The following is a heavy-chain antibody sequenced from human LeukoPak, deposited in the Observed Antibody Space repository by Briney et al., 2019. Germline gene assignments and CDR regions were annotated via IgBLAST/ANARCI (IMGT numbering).Heavy chain of an antibody. J-gene: IGHJ5*02. CDR3: ARVVTWFDP. CDR1: GFTFSNAW. V-gene: IGHV3-7*04. Sequence: PGGSLRLSCAASGFTFSNAWMSWVRQAPGKGLEWVAHIKEDGSMLSYVDSVKGRFTISRDNAKNSVYLQMNSLRAEDTAVYYCARVVTWFDPWGQGSLVTVSS. CDR2: IKEDGSML.